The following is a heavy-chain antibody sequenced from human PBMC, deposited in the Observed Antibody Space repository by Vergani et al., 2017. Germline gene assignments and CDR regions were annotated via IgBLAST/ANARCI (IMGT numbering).Heavy chain of an antibody. CDR3: ARDPPLGYSPAERTTPDGNDD. J-gene: IGHJ4*02. V-gene: IGHV3-33*01. CDR1: GFTFSSYG. D-gene: IGHD6-13*01. CDR2: IWYDGSNK. Sequence: QVQLVESGGGVVQPGRSLRLSCAASGFTFSSYGMHWVRQAPGKGLEWVAVIWYDGSNKYYADSVKGRFTISRDNSKNTLYLQMNSLRAEDTAVYYCARDPPLGYSPAERTTPDGNDDWGQGTLVTVSS.